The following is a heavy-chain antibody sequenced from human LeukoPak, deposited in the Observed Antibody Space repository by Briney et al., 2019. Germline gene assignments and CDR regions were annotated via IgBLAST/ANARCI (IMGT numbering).Heavy chain of an antibody. CDR3: ARDGVHQGGYYSYYMDV. D-gene: IGHD2-8*01. J-gene: IGHJ6*03. CDR2: IHYSGTT. Sequence: PSETLSLTCTVSGGSISSHYWSWLRQPPGKGLEWLGYIHYSGTTNYNPSLKSRVTISVDTSKNQFSLKVSSVTAADTAVYYCARDGVHQGGYYSYYMDVWGKGTTVTVSS. V-gene: IGHV4-59*11. CDR1: GGSISSHY.